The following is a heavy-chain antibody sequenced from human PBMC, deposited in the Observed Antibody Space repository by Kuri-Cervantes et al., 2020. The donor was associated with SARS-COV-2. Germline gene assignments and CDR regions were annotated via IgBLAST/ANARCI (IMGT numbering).Heavy chain of an antibody. CDR2: IYHSGST. CDR1: GYSISSGYY. J-gene: IGHJ5*02. CDR3: ARGQQLVLGWFDP. V-gene: IGHV4-38-2*01. D-gene: IGHD6-13*01. Sequence: SETLSLTCAVSGYSISSGYYWGWIRQPPGKGLEWIGSIYHSGSTYYNPSLKSRVTISVDTSKNQFSLKLSSVAAADTAVYYCARGQQLVLGWFDPRGQGTLVTVSS.